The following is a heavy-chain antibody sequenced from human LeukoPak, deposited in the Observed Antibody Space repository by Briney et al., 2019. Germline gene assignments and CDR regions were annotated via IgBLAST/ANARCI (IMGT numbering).Heavy chain of an antibody. J-gene: IGHJ4*02. CDR2: ISSSSSYI. CDR1: GFTFSSYS. CDR3: ARGQDPDYFDY. Sequence: GGSLRLSCAASGFTFSSYSMNWVRQAPGKGLEWVSSISSSSSYIYYADSAKGRFTISRDNAKNSLYLQMNSLRAENTAVYYCARGQDPDYFDYWGQGTLVTVSS. V-gene: IGHV3-21*01.